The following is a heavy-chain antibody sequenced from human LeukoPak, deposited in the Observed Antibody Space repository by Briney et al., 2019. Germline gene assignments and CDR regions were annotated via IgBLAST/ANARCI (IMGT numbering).Heavy chain of an antibody. CDR3: ARAYYDSSGYYHGVYFDY. CDR1: GFTFSDYY. V-gene: IGHV3-11*01. J-gene: IGHJ4*02. Sequence: GGSLRLSCAASGFTFSDYYMSWIRQAPGKGLEWVSYISSSGSTIYYADSVKGRFTISRDNAKNSLYLQMNSLRAEDTAVYYCARAYYDSSGYYHGVYFDYWGQGTLVTASS. CDR2: ISSSGSTI. D-gene: IGHD3-22*01.